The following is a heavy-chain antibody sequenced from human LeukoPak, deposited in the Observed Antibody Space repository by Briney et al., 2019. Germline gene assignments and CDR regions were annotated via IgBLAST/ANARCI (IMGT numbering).Heavy chain of an antibody. Sequence: SETLSLTCAVYGGSFSGYYWSWIRQPPGKGLEWIGEINHSGSTNYNPSLKSRVTISVDTSKNQFSLKLSSVTAADTAVYYCAPRGDIEHSYGYGKWFDPWGQGTRVTVSS. CDR2: INHSGST. CDR3: APRGDIEHSYGYGKWFDP. CDR1: GGSFSGYY. V-gene: IGHV4-34*01. D-gene: IGHD5-18*01. J-gene: IGHJ5*02.